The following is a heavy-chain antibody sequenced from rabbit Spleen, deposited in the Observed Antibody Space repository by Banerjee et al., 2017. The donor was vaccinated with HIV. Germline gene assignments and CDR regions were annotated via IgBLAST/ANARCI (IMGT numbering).Heavy chain of an antibody. J-gene: IGHJ3*01. V-gene: IGHV1S45*01. Sequence: EESGGDLVKPEGSLTLTCTASRFSFSKSYWICWVRQAPGKGLEWIACIYAGSSGTTYYASWAKDRFTISITSSTTVTLQMTSLTAADTATYFCARDASSSGYYRDTRLDLWGPGTLVTVS. CDR3: ARDASSSGYYRDTRLDL. CDR1: RFSFSKSYW. D-gene: IGHD1-1*01. CDR2: IYAGSSGTT.